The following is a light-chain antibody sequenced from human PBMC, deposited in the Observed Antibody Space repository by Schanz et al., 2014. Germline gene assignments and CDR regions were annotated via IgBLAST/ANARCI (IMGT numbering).Light chain of an antibody. CDR2: GAS. CDR3: QRYGTSPPLT. Sequence: EIVLTQSPGTLSLSPGERATLSCRASQSVSSSYLAWYQQKPGQAPRLLIYGASSRATGIPDRFSGSGSGKDFPLPITRLEPEDSAVYYCQRYGTSPPLTFGGGTKIDIK. CDR1: QSVSSSY. V-gene: IGKV3-20*01. J-gene: IGKJ4*01.